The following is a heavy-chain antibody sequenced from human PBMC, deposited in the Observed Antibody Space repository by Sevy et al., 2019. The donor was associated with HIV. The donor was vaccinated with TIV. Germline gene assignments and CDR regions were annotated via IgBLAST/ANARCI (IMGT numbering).Heavy chain of an antibody. D-gene: IGHD3-10*01. CDR1: GDSVSSNSAA. J-gene: IGHJ4*02. V-gene: IGHV6-1*01. CDR2: TYYRSRWSY. Sequence: SQTLSLTCVISGDSVSSNSAAWNWIRQSPSRGLEWLGRTYYRSRWSYDYAVSMKTRIIIIPDTSKNQFSLQLNSVTPEDTAVYYCARGGAMVRGARFDYWGQGTLVTVSS. CDR3: ARGGAMVRGARFDY.